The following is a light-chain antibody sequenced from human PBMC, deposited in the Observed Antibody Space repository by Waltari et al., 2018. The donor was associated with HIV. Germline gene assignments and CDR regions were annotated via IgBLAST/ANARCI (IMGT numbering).Light chain of an antibody. J-gene: IGKJ3*01. CDR2: GAS. CDR1: QSVNNRY. Sequence: EIVLTQSPGTLSLSPGERATLSCRASQSVNNRYIAWYQQTPGQTPRLLMYGASSRATGIPDRFSGSGSGTDFTLTISRLEPEDFAVYYCQQYDTPPFTFGPGTKVDIK. CDR3: QQYDTPPFT. V-gene: IGKV3-20*01.